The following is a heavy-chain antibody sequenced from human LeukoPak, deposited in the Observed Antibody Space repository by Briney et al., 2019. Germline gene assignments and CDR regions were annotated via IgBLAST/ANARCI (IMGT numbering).Heavy chain of an antibody. CDR2: INHSGST. Sequence: SETLSLTCTVSGGSISSGDYYWSWIRQPPGKGLEWIGEINHSGSTNYNPSLKSRVTISVDTSKNQFSLRLSSVTAADTAVYYCARDFAFDIWGQGTTVTVSS. CDR1: GGSISSGDYY. V-gene: IGHV4-61*08. CDR3: ARDFAFDI. J-gene: IGHJ3*02.